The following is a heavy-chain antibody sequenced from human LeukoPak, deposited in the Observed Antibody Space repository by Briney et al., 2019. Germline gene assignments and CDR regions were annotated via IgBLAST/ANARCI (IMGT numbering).Heavy chain of an antibody. D-gene: IGHD3-10*01. Sequence: GGSLRLSCAASGFTFSSYAMHWVRQAPGKGLEWVAVISYDGSNKYYADSVKGRFTISRDNAKNSLYLQMNSLRAEDTAVYYCARGDNYYGSGSYWYYGMDVWGQGTTVTVSS. CDR3: ARGDNYYGSGSYWYYGMDV. V-gene: IGHV3-30-3*01. J-gene: IGHJ6*02. CDR1: GFTFSSYA. CDR2: ISYDGSNK.